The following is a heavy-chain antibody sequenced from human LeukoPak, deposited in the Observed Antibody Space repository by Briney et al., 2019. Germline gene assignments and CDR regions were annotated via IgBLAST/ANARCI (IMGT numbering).Heavy chain of an antibody. CDR3: AKGGQYSTGPASD. V-gene: IGHV3-74*01. Sequence: GGSLRLSCAVSGFTFSSYWMHWVRQAPGKGLVWVSRINSDESSTSYADSVKGRFTISRDNAKNTLFLQMNSLRVEDTALYYCAKGGQYSTGPASDWGQGTLVTVSS. CDR2: INSDESST. D-gene: IGHD6-19*01. J-gene: IGHJ4*02. CDR1: GFTFSSYW.